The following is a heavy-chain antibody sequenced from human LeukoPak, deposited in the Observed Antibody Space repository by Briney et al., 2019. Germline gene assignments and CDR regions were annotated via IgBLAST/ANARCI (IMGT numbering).Heavy chain of an antibody. CDR1: GGSISSGGYS. V-gene: IGHV4-30-2*01. CDR2: IYHSGST. J-gene: IGHJ6*02. D-gene: IGHD2-2*02. CDR3: ARGSDSIVVVPAAILRWNYYYYGMDV. Sequence: SETLSLTCAVSGGSISSGGYSWSWIRQPPGKGLEWIGYIYHSGSTYYNPSLKSRVTISVDRSKNQFSLKLSSVTAADTAVYYCARGSDSIVVVPAAILRWNYYYYGMDVWGQGTTVTVSS.